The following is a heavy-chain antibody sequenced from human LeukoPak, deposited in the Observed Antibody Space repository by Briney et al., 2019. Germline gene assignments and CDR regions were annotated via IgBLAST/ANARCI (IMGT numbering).Heavy chain of an antibody. Sequence: PGGSLRLSCAASGFTFNGYWMSWVRQAPGKGLEWVANIQQDGSEKKYVDSVKGRFTISRDNAKNSLYLQMDSLRAEDTAVYYCARLRYTYGKNFDCWGQGTLVTVSS. D-gene: IGHD5-18*01. V-gene: IGHV3-7*01. CDR1: GFTFNGYW. CDR3: ARLRYTYGKNFDC. J-gene: IGHJ4*02. CDR2: IQQDGSEK.